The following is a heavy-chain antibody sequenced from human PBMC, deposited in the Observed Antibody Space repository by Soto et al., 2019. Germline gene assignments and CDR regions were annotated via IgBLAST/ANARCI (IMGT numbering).Heavy chain of an antibody. V-gene: IGHV1-69*12. Sequence: QVQLVQSGTEVKKPGSSVKVSCKASGGSFNNYAINWVRQAPGQGLEWMGGIVPFFGAARYAQSFQDRFTITADSSTSTAYLEVNSLRSEDTAVYYCARDGNMGNYFDHWGQGTLVIVSS. CDR1: GGSFNNYA. D-gene: IGHD1-1*01. CDR3: ARDGNMGNYFDH. J-gene: IGHJ4*02. CDR2: IVPFFGAA.